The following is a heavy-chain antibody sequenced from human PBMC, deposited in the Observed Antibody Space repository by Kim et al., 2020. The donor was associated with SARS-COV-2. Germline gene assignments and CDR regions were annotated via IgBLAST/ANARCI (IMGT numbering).Heavy chain of an antibody. D-gene: IGHD3-3*01. V-gene: IGHV3-66*01. J-gene: IGHJ4*02. Sequence: KGRFTISRDNSKNTLYLQMNSLRAEDTAVYYCARDRVYDFWSGQGYYFDYWGQGTLVTVSS. CDR3: ARDRVYDFWSGQGYYFDY.